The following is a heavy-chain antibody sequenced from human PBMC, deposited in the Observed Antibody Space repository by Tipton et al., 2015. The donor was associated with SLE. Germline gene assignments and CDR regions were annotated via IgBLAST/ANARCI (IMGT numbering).Heavy chain of an antibody. CDR1: GDSIGRYF. V-gene: IGHV4-59*12. J-gene: IGHJ6*03. Sequence: TLSLTCTVSGDSIGRYFWSWIRQPPGKGLEWIGYIHYSGFTNYNPSLKSRVTISVDTSKNQFSLKMSSVTAADTAVYYCARAPGLDRDYQYYYYMDVWGKGTTVTVSS. D-gene: IGHD3-9*01. CDR3: ARAPGLDRDYQYYYYMDV. CDR2: IHYSGFT.